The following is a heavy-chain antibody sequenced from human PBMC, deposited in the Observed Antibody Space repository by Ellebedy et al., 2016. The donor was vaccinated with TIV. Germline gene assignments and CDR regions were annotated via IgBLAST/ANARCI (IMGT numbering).Heavy chain of an antibody. CDR1: GFTVTTNY. Sequence: PGGSLRLSCAASGFTVTTNYMNWVRQAPGKGLEWVSVIFSAADGGETHYADSVKGRFTISRDSSKHTLYLQMNSLRAEDTAVYYCARDAAGNGGKLDNWGQGALVTVSS. J-gene: IGHJ4*02. D-gene: IGHD4-23*01. V-gene: IGHV3-53*01. CDR2: IFSAADGGET. CDR3: ARDAAGNGGKLDN.